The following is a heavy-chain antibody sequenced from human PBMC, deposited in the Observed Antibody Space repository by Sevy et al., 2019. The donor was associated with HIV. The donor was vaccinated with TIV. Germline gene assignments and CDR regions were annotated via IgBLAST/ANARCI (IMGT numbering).Heavy chain of an antibody. CDR2: INPNSGGT. V-gene: IGHV1-2*02. CDR1: GYTFTGYY. Sequence: ASVKVSCKASGYTFTGYYMHWVRQAPGQGLEWMGWINPNSGGTNYAQKFQGRVTMTRDTSISTAYMELSRLRSDDTAVYYYASGITIFGVVDYYYYYGMDVWGQGTTVTVSS. J-gene: IGHJ6*02. CDR3: ASGITIFGVVDYYYYYGMDV. D-gene: IGHD3-3*01.